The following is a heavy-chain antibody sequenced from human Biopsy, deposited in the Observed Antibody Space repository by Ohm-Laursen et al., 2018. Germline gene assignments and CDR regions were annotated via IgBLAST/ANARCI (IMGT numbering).Heavy chain of an antibody. Sequence: SVKVSCKASGYMFYSYGVSWVRLAPGQGPKWMGWINTRRGDTNYAQKFQGRVTMTRDTSTTTVFMELTSLRSDDTAMYYCARVEDSTRHWYFDLWGRGTQVTVSS. CDR1: GYMFYSYG. J-gene: IGHJ2*01. CDR3: ARVEDSTRHWYFDL. V-gene: IGHV1-18*01. D-gene: IGHD2-2*01. CDR2: INTRRGDT.